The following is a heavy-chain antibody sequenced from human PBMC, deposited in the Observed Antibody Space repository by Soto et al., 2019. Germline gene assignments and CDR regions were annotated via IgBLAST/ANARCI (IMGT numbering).Heavy chain of an antibody. CDR3: ARLGGVTGTTCGMDV. Sequence: SETLSLTCTVSGCFISSSSYYWGWIRQPPGKGLEWIGSIYYSGSTYYNPSLKSRVTISVDTSKNQFSLKLSSVTAADTAVYYCARLGGVTGTTCGMDVWGQGTTVT. CDR1: GCFISSSSYY. CDR2: IYYSGST. V-gene: IGHV4-39*01. J-gene: IGHJ6*02. D-gene: IGHD1-7*01.